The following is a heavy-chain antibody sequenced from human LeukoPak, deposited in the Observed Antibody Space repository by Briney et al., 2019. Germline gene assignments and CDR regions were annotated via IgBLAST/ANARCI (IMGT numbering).Heavy chain of an antibody. CDR1: GFTVSSNY. V-gene: IGHV3-66*01. CDR2: IYSGGST. D-gene: IGHD6-13*01. CDR3: AREEAEKYYFDY. Sequence: GGSLRLSCAVSGFTVSSNYMSWVRQAPGKGLEWVSVIYSGGSTYYADSVKGRFTISRDNSKNTLYLQMNSLRAEDTAVYYCAREEAEKYYFDYWGQGTLVTVSS. J-gene: IGHJ4*02.